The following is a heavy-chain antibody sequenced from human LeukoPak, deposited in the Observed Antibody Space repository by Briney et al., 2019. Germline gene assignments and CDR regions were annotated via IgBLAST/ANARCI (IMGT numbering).Heavy chain of an antibody. CDR1: GGSISNSNYY. V-gene: IGHV4-39*01. CDR3: ARQGYADFSSRPFDY. J-gene: IGHJ4*02. D-gene: IGHD4-17*01. Sequence: SETLSLTCTVSGGSISNSNYYWGWIRQPPGKGLEWIGSVYYSGNTYYNPSLKSRVTISVDTSKNQFSLKLRSVTAADTAMDYCARQGYADFSSRPFDYWGQGTLVTVSS. CDR2: VYYSGNT.